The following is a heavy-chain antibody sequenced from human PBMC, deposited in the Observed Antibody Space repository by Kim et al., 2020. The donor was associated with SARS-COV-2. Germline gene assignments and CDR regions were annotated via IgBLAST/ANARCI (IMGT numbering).Heavy chain of an antibody. CDR2: ISYDGSNK. CDR1: GFTFSSYG. V-gene: IGHV3-30*18. J-gene: IGHJ4*02. Sequence: GGSLRLSCAASGFTFSSYGMHWVRQAPGKGLEWVAVISYDGSNKFYADSVKGRFTISRDNSKNTLYLQMNSLRAEDTALYYCAKEVAAGTLYFDYWGQGT. D-gene: IGHD6-13*01. CDR3: AKEVAAGTLYFDY.